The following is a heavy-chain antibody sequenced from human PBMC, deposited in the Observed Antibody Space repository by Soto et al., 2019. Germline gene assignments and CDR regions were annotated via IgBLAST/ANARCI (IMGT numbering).Heavy chain of an antibody. CDR2: IYYSGST. V-gene: IGHV4-30-4*01. Sequence: PSETLSLTCTVSGGSISSGDYYWSWIRQPPGKGLEWIGYIYYSGSTYYNPSLKSRVTISVDTSKNQFSLKLSSVTAADTAVYYCAREGHSSSPKGQKDYYYYGMDVWGQGTTVTVSS. J-gene: IGHJ6*02. CDR3: AREGHSSSPKGQKDYYYYGMDV. D-gene: IGHD6-6*01. CDR1: GGSISSGDYY.